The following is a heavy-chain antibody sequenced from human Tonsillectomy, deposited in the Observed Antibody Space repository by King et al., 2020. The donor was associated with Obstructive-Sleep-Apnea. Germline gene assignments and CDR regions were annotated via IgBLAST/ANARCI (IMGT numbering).Heavy chain of an antibody. CDR1: GFIFSSYG. J-gene: IGHJ6*02. V-gene: IGHV3-30*02. CDR3: AKASRSSVTMVRGVLITDGMDV. CDR2: IRYDGSNT. Sequence: VQLVESGGGVVQPGRSLRLSCAASGFIFSSYGMHWVRQAPGKGLEWVAFIRYDGSNTYYADSVKGRITISRDNSKNTLYLQMDSLRAEDTAVYYCAKASRSSVTMVRGVLITDGMDVWGQGTTVTVSS. D-gene: IGHD3-10*01.